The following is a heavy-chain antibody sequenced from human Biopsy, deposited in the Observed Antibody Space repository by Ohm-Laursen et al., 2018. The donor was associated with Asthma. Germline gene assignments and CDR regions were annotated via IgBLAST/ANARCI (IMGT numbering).Heavy chain of an antibody. V-gene: IGHV3-7*01. D-gene: IGHD2-2*01. Sequence: SLRLSCSASGFTFSSYWMSWVRQAPGKGLEWVANIKKDGSEKYYVDSVKGRFTISRDNAKNSLYLHMNSLRAEDTAVYHCARGGYCTSPTCPWGRYATDVWGQGTTVTVSS. J-gene: IGHJ6*02. CDR2: IKKDGSEK. CDR1: GFTFSSYW. CDR3: ARGGYCTSPTCPWGRYATDV.